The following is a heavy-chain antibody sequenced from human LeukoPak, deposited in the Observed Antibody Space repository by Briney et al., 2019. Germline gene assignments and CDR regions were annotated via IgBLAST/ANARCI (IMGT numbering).Heavy chain of an antibody. CDR2: LRGNGEWT. CDR3: AKDGFNYTSRDNDGFDT. V-gene: IGHV3-23*01. Sequence: PGGSLRLSCAASGFSVGSYGMSWVRQAPGKGLEWVSTLRGNGEWTHYTDSVKGRFTTSRDKTKNTLYLQMNSLIFEDTALYYCAKDGFNYTSRDNDGFDTWGQGTMVTVSS. CDR1: GFSVGSYG. J-gene: IGHJ3*02. D-gene: IGHD3-3*01.